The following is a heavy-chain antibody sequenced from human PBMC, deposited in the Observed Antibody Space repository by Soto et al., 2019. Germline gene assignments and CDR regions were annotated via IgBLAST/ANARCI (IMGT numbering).Heavy chain of an antibody. Sequence: LRLSCTACGFTFGDYSMSWFRQAPGKGLEWVGFIRSKAYGGTTEYAASVKGRFTISRDDSKSIAYLQRNSLKTEDTAVYYCTREREFRYYDSWSGYPSLDYWGQGTLVTVS. CDR1: GFTFGDYS. V-gene: IGHV3-49*03. CDR3: TREREFRYYDSWSGYPSLDY. J-gene: IGHJ4*02. CDR2: IRSKAYGGTT. D-gene: IGHD3-3*01.